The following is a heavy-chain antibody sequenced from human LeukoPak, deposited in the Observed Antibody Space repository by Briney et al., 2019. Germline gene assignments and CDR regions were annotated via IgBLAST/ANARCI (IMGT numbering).Heavy chain of an antibody. CDR1: GFTFGSYS. D-gene: IGHD6-13*01. Sequence: GGSLRLSCAASGFTFGSYSMNWVRQAPGKGLEWVSSISSSSSYIYYADSVKGRFTISRDNAKNSLYLQMNSLRAEDTAVYYCARDLGRSSWFWFDPWGQGTLVTVSS. CDR3: ARDLGRSSWFWFDP. CDR2: ISSSSSYI. J-gene: IGHJ5*02. V-gene: IGHV3-21*01.